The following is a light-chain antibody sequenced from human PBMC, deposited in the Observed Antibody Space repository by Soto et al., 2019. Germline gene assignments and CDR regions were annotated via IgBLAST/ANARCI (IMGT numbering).Light chain of an antibody. V-gene: IGKV1-9*01. CDR1: QGISTS. J-gene: IGKJ3*01. CDR2: AAS. Sequence: GDRVTITCRASQGISTSLAWYQQKPRKAPRLLIYAASTLQSGVPSRFSGSGSGTDFSLTISSLQPEDFATYYCQQLNSYPRTFGPGTKVDIK. CDR3: QQLNSYPRT.